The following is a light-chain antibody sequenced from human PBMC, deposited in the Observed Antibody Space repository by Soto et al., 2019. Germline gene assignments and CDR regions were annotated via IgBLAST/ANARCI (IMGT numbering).Light chain of an antibody. CDR2: DAS. V-gene: IGKV3-11*01. J-gene: IGKJ4*01. Sequence: ESVLTQSPATLSLSPGERATLSCRASPSVSNSLAWYQHKPGQAPRLLIYDASNRATGVPTRFSGSGSGTDFTLTISSLEPEDFAVYYCQQRYSRLPSFGGGTKVESK. CDR3: QQRYSRLPS. CDR1: PSVSNS.